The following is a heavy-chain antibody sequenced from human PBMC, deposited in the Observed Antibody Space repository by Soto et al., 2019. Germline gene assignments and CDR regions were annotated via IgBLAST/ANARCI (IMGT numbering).Heavy chain of an antibody. CDR3: TRAVVVVVAYYYYYMDV. V-gene: IGHV3-49*03. D-gene: IGHD2-15*01. CDR2: IRSKAYGGTT. CDR1: GFTFGDYA. Sequence: GGSLRLSCTASGFTFGDYAMSWFRQAPGKGLEWAGFIRSKAYGGTTEYAASVKGRFTISRDDSKSIAYLQMNSLKTEDTAVYYCTRAVVVVVAYYYYYMDVWGKGTTVTVSS. J-gene: IGHJ6*03.